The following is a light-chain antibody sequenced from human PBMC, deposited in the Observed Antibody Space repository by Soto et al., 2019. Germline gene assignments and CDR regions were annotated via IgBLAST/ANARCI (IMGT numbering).Light chain of an antibody. CDR1: SSDVGGYNY. V-gene: IGLV2-14*01. Sequence: QYALTQPASVSGSPGQSITISCTGTSSDVGGYNYVSWYQQHPGKAPKLMIYEVSNRPSGVSNRFSGSKSGNTASLTISGLQAEDEADYYCSSYTSSSIDYVFATGTKLTVL. J-gene: IGLJ1*01. CDR2: EVS. CDR3: SSYTSSSIDYV.